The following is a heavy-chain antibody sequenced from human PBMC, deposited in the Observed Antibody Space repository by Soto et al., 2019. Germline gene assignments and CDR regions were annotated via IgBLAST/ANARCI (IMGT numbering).Heavy chain of an antibody. CDR3: VRANYFDY. CDR2: IHYSGSI. CDR1: GGSISGYY. Sequence: PSETLSLTCTVSGGSISGYYWTWIRQFPGKRLEWIGNIHYSGSINYNPFLKSRVTISVDSSKNQFSLKLTSVTAADTAMYYCVRANYFDYWGQGTLVTVSS. V-gene: IGHV4-59*01. J-gene: IGHJ4*02.